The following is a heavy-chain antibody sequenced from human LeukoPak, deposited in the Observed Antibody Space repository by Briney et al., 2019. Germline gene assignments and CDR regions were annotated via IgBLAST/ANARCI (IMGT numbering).Heavy chain of an antibody. J-gene: IGHJ3*02. Sequence: PGRSLRLSCAASGFTFSSYAMHWVRQAPGKGLEWVAVISYDGSNKYYADSVKGRFTISRDNSKNTLYLQMNSLRAEDTAVYYCARDGAAAGTIAAFDIWGQGTMVTVSS. CDR3: ARDGAAAGTIAAFDI. CDR1: GFTFSSYA. D-gene: IGHD6-13*01. V-gene: IGHV3-30-3*01. CDR2: ISYDGSNK.